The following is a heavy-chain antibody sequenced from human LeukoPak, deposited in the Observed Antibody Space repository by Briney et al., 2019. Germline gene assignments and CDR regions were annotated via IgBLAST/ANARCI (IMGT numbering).Heavy chain of an antibody. CDR2: ISGSGGST. D-gene: IGHD3-10*01. CDR1: GFTFSSYS. CDR3: AKGLLWSGGLFDY. V-gene: IGHV3-23*01. Sequence: QPGGSLRLSCAASGFTFSSYSMNWVRQAPGKGLEWVSAISGSGGSTYYADSVKGRFTISRDNSKNTLYLQMNSLRAEDTAVYYCAKGLLWSGGLFDYWGQGTLVTVSS. J-gene: IGHJ4*02.